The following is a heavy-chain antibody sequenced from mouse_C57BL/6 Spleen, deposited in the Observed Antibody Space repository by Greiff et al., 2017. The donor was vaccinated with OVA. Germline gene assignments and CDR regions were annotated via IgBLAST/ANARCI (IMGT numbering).Heavy chain of an antibody. J-gene: IGHJ1*03. V-gene: IGHV1-72*01. D-gene: IGHD1-1*01. Sequence: QVQLKQPGAELVKPGASVKLSCKASGYTFTSYWMHWVKQRPGRGLEWIGRIDPNSGGTKYNEKFKSKATLTVVKPSSTAYMQLSSLTSEDSAVYNCARGATVVARYFDVWGTGTTVTVSS. CDR1: GYTFTSYW. CDR2: IDPNSGGT. CDR3: ARGATVVARYFDV.